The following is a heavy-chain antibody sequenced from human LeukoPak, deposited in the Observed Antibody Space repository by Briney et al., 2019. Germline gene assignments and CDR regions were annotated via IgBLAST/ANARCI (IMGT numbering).Heavy chain of an antibody. V-gene: IGHV4-59*11. CDR3: ARVGASGLVAPYIDY. CDR2: IYYRGST. Sequence: SKTLSLTCTVSGGSISSHYWSWIRQPPGKGLEWIGYIYYRGSTNYNPSLKSRVTISVDTSKNQFSLKLSSVTAADTAVYYCARVGASGLVAPYIDYWGQGTLVTVSS. CDR1: GGSISSHY. D-gene: IGHD3-10*01. J-gene: IGHJ4*02.